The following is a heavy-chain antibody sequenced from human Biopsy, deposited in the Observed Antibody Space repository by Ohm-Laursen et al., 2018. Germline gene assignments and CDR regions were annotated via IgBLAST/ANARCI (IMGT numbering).Heavy chain of an antibody. CDR1: GFSFDNYV. CDR2: ISWNSDSI. J-gene: IGHJ6*02. V-gene: IGHV3-9*01. Sequence: SLRLSCAASGFSFDNYVMHWVRQAPGKGLEWVSGISWNSDSIGYADSVKGRFTISRDNAKNSLYLQMNSLRSEDTALYYCAKDRYPSSWHYYALDVWGQGTTVTVSS. D-gene: IGHD6-13*01. CDR3: AKDRYPSSWHYYALDV.